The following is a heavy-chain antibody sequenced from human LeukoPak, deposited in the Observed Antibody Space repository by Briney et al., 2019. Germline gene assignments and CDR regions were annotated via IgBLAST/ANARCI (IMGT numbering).Heavy chain of an antibody. Sequence: GGSLRLSCAASGFTFSNYWMHWVRQAPGKGLVWVSRINSDGSSTSYADSVKGRFTISRDNAKNTLYLQMNSLRAEDTAVYYCARDSAFYSNKGRDYYYYYYMDVWGKGTTVTVSS. CDR3: ARDSAFYSNKGRDYYYYYYMDV. CDR1: GFTFSNYW. J-gene: IGHJ6*03. V-gene: IGHV3-74*01. D-gene: IGHD4-11*01. CDR2: INSDGSST.